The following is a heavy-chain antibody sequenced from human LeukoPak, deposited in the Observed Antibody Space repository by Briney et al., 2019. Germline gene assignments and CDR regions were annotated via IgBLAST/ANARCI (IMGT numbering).Heavy chain of an antibody. CDR1: GFTFSSYA. Sequence: PGGSLRLSCAASGFTFSSYAMSWVRQAPGKGLEWVSDISGSGGSTYYADSVEGRFTISRDNSKNTLYLQMNSLRAEDTAVYYWASCKERPSGSSWYHLIYFDYWGQGTLVTVSS. V-gene: IGHV3-23*01. D-gene: IGHD6-13*01. CDR2: ISGSGGST. J-gene: IGHJ4*02. CDR3: ASCKERPSGSSWYHLIYFDY.